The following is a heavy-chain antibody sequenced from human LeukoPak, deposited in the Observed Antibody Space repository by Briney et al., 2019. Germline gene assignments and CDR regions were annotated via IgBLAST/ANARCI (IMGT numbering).Heavy chain of an antibody. D-gene: IGHD5-24*01. Sequence: GGSLRLSCAASGFTFSSYGMHWVRQAPGKGLEWVSSISSSSSYIYYADSVKGRFTISRDNAKNSLYLQMNSLRAEDTAVYYCARDGYRSFDYWGQGTLVAVSS. V-gene: IGHV3-21*01. CDR2: ISSSSSYI. J-gene: IGHJ4*02. CDR1: GFTFSSYG. CDR3: ARDGYRSFDY.